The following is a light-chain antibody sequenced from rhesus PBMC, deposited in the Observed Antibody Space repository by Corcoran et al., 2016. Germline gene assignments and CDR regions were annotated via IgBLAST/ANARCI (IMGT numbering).Light chain of an antibody. Sequence: DIQMTQSPSSLSASVGDTVTITCRASQGISSYLNWFQQNPGKAPKPLSYDASSLESGVPSRFSGSGSGTDFTLTISSLQPEDFAAYYCLQHNSSPYSFGQGTKVEIK. V-gene: IGKV1-28*03. CDR1: QGISSY. CDR2: DAS. CDR3: LQHNSSPYS. J-gene: IGKJ2*01.